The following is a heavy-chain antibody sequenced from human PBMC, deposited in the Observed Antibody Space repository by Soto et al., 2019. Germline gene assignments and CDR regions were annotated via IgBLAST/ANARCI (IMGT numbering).Heavy chain of an antibody. CDR1: GGSISSSSYY. V-gene: IGHV4-39*01. CDR3: ARHIGQQWLAVNWFDP. D-gene: IGHD6-19*01. Sequence: QLQLQESGPGLVKPSETLSLTCTVSGGSISSSSYYWGWIRQPPGKGLEWIGSIYYSGSTYYNPSLKSRVPISVDTSKNQFSLKLSSVTAADTAVYYCARHIGQQWLAVNWFDPWGQGTLVTVSS. J-gene: IGHJ5*02. CDR2: IYYSGST.